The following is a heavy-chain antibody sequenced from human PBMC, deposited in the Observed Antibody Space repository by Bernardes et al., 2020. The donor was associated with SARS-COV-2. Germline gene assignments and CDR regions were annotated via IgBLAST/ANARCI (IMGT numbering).Heavy chain of an antibody. V-gene: IGHV3-11*01. CDR1: GFTFSDYY. CDR2: ISSSGNPI. Sequence: GGSLRLSCVGSGFTFSDYYMRWIRKAPGKGLEWVTYISSSGNPIYYADSVKGRFTVSRDNAKNSLYLEMKSLRGDDTAIYYCARDLGEEVANRGGYGMDVWGQGTTVTVAS. J-gene: IGHJ6*02. CDR3: ARDLGEEVANRGGYGMDV. D-gene: IGHD5-12*01.